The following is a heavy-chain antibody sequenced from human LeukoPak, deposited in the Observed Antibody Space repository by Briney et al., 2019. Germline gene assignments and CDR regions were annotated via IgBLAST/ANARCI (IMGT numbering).Heavy chain of an antibody. CDR2: INSDGTSK. CDR3: VRARGGYRFDY. V-gene: IGHV3-74*01. CDR1: GFTFSSYW. Sequence: GGSLRLSCAASGFTFSSYWMHWVRQAPGKGLVWVSRINSDGTSKTYADSVKGRFTISRDNAENSLYLQMNSLRADDTAVYYCVRARGGYRFDYWGQGTLVTVSS. D-gene: IGHD3-16*02. J-gene: IGHJ4*02.